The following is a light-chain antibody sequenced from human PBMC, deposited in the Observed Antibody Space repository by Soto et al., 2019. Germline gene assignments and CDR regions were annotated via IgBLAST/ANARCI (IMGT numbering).Light chain of an antibody. V-gene: IGKV1-9*01. J-gene: IGKJ4*01. CDR2: AAS. CDR3: QQFNSYPLT. CDR1: QGISSY. Sequence: IQLTQSPSSLSASVGDRVTITCRASQGISSYLAWYQQKPGKAPKLLIYAASTLQSGVPSRFSGSESGTDFTLTISSLQPEDFATYYCQQFNSYPLTFGGGTKVDIK.